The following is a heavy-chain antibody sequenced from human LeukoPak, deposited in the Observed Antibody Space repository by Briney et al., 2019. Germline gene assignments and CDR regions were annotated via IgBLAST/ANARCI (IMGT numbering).Heavy chain of an antibody. Sequence: GGSLRLSCAASGFTFSTYWMSWVRQAPGKGLEGVANINQHGSEKYYVDSVKGRFTISRDNARNSLYLQMNSLRAEDTAVYYCARDAGRWFDPWGQGTLVTVSS. CDR2: INQHGSEK. D-gene: IGHD6-13*01. V-gene: IGHV3-7*01. CDR1: GFTFSTYW. CDR3: ARDAGRWFDP. J-gene: IGHJ5*02.